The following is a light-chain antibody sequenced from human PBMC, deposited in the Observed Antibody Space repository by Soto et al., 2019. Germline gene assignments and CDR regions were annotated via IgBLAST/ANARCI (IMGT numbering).Light chain of an antibody. V-gene: IGKV1-8*01. CDR1: QGISSY. Sequence: AIRMPQAPSSFTASTAARVTITCRASQGISSYLAWYQQKPGKAPKLLIYAASTLQSGVPSRFSGRGAGTDCTRSIGCLQSEDFATYYCQQYYSYPWTFGQGTKV. J-gene: IGKJ1*01. CDR2: AAS. CDR3: QQYYSYPWT.